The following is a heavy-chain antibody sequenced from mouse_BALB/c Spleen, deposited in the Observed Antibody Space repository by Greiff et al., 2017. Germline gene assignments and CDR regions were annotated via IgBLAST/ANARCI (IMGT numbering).Heavy chain of an antibody. CDR2: ISYSGST. J-gene: IGHJ2*01. CDR1: GYSITSDYA. Sequence: VQLQQSGPGLVKPSQSLSLTCTVTGYSITSDYAWNWIRQFPGNKLEWMGYISYSGSTSYNPSLKSRISITRDTSKNQFFLQLNSVTTEDTATYYCAREGPGTDYWGQGTTLTVSS. V-gene: IGHV3-2*02. CDR3: AREGPGTDY. D-gene: IGHD4-1*01.